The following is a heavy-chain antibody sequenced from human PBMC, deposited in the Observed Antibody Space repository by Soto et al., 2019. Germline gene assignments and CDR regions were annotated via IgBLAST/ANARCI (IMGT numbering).Heavy chain of an antibody. CDR2: IAYDGSEK. Sequence: GQLVESGGGEVQPGRSLRLSCAASGFKFTDFALHWVRQAPGKGLEWVAIIAYDGSEKHYADSVKGRFAISRDNPKNTLYLEMNSLRPEDTAVYFCAGRGWHSYYAIDGWGQGTTVTV. CDR1: GFKFTDFA. V-gene: IGHV3-30*09. J-gene: IGHJ6*02. CDR3: AGRGWHSYYAIDG. D-gene: IGHD6-19*01.